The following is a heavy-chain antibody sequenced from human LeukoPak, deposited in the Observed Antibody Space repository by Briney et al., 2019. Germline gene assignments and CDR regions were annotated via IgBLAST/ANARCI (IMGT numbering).Heavy chain of an antibody. CDR1: GGSISSSSYY. D-gene: IGHD6-13*01. Sequence: SETLSLTCTVSGGSISSSSYYWGWIRQPPGKGLEWIGSIYYSGSTYYNPSLKSRVTISVDTSKNQFSLKLSSVTAADTAAYYCARRNSHSSSWRGDFDYWGQGTLVTVSS. CDR2: IYYSGST. J-gene: IGHJ4*02. V-gene: IGHV4-39*01. CDR3: ARRNSHSSSWRGDFDY.